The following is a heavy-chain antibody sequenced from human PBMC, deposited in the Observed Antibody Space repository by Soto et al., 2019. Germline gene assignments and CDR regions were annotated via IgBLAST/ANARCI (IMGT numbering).Heavy chain of an antibody. D-gene: IGHD5-18*01. Sequence: QVQLAESGGGVVQPGRSLRLSCAASGFTFSTYGMHWVRQAPGKGLVWVAVISYDGSNKYYADSVKGRFTISRDNSKNTLYLQLSSLRAEDTAVSCCGKGFSYSVIDYWGQGTLVTVSS. CDR3: GKGFSYSVIDY. V-gene: IGHV3-30*18. CDR1: GFTFSTYG. J-gene: IGHJ4*02. CDR2: ISYDGSNK.